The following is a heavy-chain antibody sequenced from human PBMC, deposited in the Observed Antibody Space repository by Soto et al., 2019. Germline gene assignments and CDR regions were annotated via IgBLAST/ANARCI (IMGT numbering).Heavy chain of an antibody. CDR2: ITYNGGSK. V-gene: IGHV3-30*18. D-gene: IGHD2-15*01. CDR3: ANGILGYYHGMDV. Sequence: PGGSLRLSCAASGLTFSSYGMHWVRQAPGKGLEWVSVITYNGGSKYYADSVKGRFTISRDNSKNTLYLQMNSLRAEDTATYFCANGILGYYHGMDVWGQGTTVTVSS. J-gene: IGHJ6*02. CDR1: GLTFSSYG.